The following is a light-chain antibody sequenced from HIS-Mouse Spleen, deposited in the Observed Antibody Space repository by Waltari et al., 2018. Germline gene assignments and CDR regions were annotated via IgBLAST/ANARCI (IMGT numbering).Light chain of an antibody. J-gene: IGLJ3*02. CDR2: EVS. CDR1: RSAVGRYNY. CDR3: SSYTSSSTLV. V-gene: IGLV2-14*01. Sequence: QSALTQPASVSGSPGPSITIPCTAPRSAVGRYNYVSWYQQHPGKAPKLMIYEVSNRPSGVSNRFSGSKSGNTASLTISGLQAEDEADYYCSSYTSSSTLVFGGGTKLTVL.